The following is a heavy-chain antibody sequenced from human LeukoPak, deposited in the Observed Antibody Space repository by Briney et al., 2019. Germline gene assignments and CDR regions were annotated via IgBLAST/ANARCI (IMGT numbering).Heavy chain of an antibody. J-gene: IGHJ4*02. V-gene: IGHV3-21*01. Sequence: GGSLRLSCAASGFTFSSYSMNWVRQAPGKGLEWVSSISSSSSHIYYADSVKGRFTISRDNAKNSLYLQMNSLRAEDTAVYYCARDEETYYDFWSGYYNWGQGTLVTVSS. CDR1: GFTFSSYS. CDR3: ARDEETYYDFWSGYYN. D-gene: IGHD3-3*01. CDR2: ISSSSSHI.